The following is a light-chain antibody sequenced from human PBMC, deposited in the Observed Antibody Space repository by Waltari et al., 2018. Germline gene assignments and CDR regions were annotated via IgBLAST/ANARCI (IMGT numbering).Light chain of an antibody. Sequence: QSALTQPASVSGSPGPSITISCTGTSSAVGSYNLVSWYQQHPGKAPKLMIYEGSKWPSGVSDRFSGSKSGNTASLTIAGLQAEDEADYYCCSYAGSSTVVFGGGTKLTVL. V-gene: IGLV2-23*01. CDR2: EGS. CDR3: CSYAGSSTVV. CDR1: SSAVGSYNL. J-gene: IGLJ2*01.